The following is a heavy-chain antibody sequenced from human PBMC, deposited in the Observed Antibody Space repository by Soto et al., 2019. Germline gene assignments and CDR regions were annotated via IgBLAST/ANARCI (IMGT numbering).Heavy chain of an antibody. J-gene: IGHJ4*02. CDR3: SRVDPGETSPFDH. CDR2: INPFDGSR. CDR1: GYIFTSYY. Sequence: ASVKVSFKASGYIFTSYYIHWVRQAPGQGLEWMGWINPFDGSRMFAQSFQGRVTMTRDTSTSTVYMEVSSLRSEDTAVYYCSRVDPGETSPFDHWGPG. D-gene: IGHD3-10*01. V-gene: IGHV1-46*03.